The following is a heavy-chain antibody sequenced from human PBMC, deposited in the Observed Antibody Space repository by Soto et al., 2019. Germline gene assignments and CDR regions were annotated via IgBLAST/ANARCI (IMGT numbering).Heavy chain of an antibody. D-gene: IGHD3-10*01. CDR1: GFTFSDYY. V-gene: IGHV3-11*01. CDR3: AGGLYGSRLRGDAFDI. J-gene: IGHJ3*02. CDR2: ISSSGSTI. Sequence: GGSLRLSCAASGFTFSDYYMSWIRQAPGKGLEWVSYISSSGSTIYYADSVKGRFTISRDNAKNSLFLQMNSLRAEDTAVYYCAGGLYGSRLRGDAFDIWGQGTMVTVSS.